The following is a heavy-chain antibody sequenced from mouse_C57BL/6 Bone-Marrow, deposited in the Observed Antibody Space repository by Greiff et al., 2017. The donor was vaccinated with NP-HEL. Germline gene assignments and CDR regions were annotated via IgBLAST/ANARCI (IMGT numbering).Heavy chain of an antibody. D-gene: IGHD1-1*01. J-gene: IGHJ3*01. V-gene: IGHV5-6*01. Sequence: EVKLVESGGDLVKPGGSLKLSCAASGFTFSSYGMSWVRQTPDKRLEWVATISSGGSYTYYPDSVKGRFTISRDNAKNTLYLQMSSLKSEDTAMYYCARQGHYGSSSLFAYWGQGTLVTVSA. CDR2: ISSGGSYT. CDR1: GFTFSSYG. CDR3: ARQGHYGSSSLFAY.